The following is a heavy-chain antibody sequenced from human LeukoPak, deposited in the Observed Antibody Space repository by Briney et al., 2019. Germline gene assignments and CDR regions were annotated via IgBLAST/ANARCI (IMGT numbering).Heavy chain of an antibody. V-gene: IGHV3-23*01. D-gene: IGHD4-17*01. CDR1: GFSFSSFA. CDR3: TKDPNGDYIGAFDL. Sequence: PGGSLRLSCAASGFSFSSFAMTWVRQAPGKGLEWVSSITGGHYATYNTDSVKGRFTISRDNAKNTLYLQMNSLRADDTAIYYCTKDPNGDYIGAFDLWGQGPLVTVSS. J-gene: IGHJ5*02. CDR2: ITGGHYAT.